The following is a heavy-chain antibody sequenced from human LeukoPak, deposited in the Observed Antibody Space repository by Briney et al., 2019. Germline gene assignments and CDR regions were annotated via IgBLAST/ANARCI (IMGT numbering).Heavy chain of an antibody. CDR2: INPSGGST. CDR1: GYTFTSYY. CDR3: ARDGKYSSGWITAFDI. V-gene: IGHV1-46*01. J-gene: IGHJ3*02. Sequence: EASVKVSCKASGYTFTSYYMHWVRQAPGQGLEWMGKINPSGGSTSYAQKFQGRVTMTRDTSTSTVYMELSSLRSEDTAVYYCARDGKYSSGWITAFDIWGQGTTVTVSS. D-gene: IGHD6-19*01.